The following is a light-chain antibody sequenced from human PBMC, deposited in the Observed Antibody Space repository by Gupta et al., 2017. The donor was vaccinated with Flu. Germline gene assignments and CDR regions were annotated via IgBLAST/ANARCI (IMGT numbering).Light chain of an antibody. Sequence: PGKTARVTCGENNIGTKSVHWYQQKPGQAPVLVVYDDSDRPSGIPERFSGSNSGNTATLTISRVEAGDEADYYCQVWDSTTNHVFGTGTKVTGL. J-gene: IGLJ1*01. CDR3: QVWDSTTNHV. CDR1: NIGTKS. V-gene: IGLV3-21*03. CDR2: DDS.